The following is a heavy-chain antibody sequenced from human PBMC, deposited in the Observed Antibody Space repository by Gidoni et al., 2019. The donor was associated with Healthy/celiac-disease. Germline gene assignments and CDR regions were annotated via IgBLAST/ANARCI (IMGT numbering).Heavy chain of an antibody. D-gene: IGHD6-19*01. J-gene: IGHJ4*02. V-gene: IGHV1-46*01. Sequence: QVQLVQSGAEVKKPGASVKVSCKASGYTFTSYYMHWVQQAPGQGLEWMGIINPSGGSTSYAQKFQGRVTMTRDTSTSTVYMELSSLRSEDTAVYYCARAPAPADSSGFRYFDYWGQGTLVTVSS. CDR3: ARAPAPADSSGFRYFDY. CDR2: INPSGGST. CDR1: GYTFTSYY.